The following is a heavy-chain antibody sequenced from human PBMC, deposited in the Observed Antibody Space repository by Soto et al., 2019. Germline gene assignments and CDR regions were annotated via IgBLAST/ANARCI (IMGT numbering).Heavy chain of an antibody. CDR3: ARDSSRYSYTRSDY. Sequence: QVQLVDSGGGVVQPGRSLRLSCAASGFTFSSYAMHWVRQSPGKGLEWVAVISHDGGNKWYAYSVKGRFTISRDNSENTLYLQMNSLRAEDTAIYFCARDSSRYSYTRSDYWGQGTLVTVSS. CDR1: GFTFSSYA. CDR2: ISHDGGNK. V-gene: IGHV3-30-3*01. J-gene: IGHJ4*02. D-gene: IGHD5-18*01.